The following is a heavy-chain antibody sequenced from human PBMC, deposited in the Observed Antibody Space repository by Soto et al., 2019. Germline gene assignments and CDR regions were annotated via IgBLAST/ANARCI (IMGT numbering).Heavy chain of an antibody. CDR3: ARAGNPSY. CDR2: ISGSGGST. CDR1: GFAFSTYA. V-gene: IGHV3-23*01. J-gene: IGHJ4*02. Sequence: GGSLRLSCAASGFAFSTYAMTWVRQAPGKGLDWVSTISGSGGSTYYADSERGRFTISRDNSKNTLYLQMNSLRAEDTAIYYCARAGNPSYCGQGTLVTVSS.